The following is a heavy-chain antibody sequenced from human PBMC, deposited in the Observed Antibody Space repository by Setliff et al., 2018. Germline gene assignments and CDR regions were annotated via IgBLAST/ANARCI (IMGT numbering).Heavy chain of an antibody. CDR2: INYSGST. D-gene: IGHD5-12*01. J-gene: IGHJ6*03. CDR1: GDSLSSGTQY. V-gene: IGHV4-39*01. Sequence: SETLSLTCSVLGDSLSSGTQYWAWIRQPPGKGLEWIGNINYSGSTYYNPSLKSRVTMSVDASRNQVSLKVTSVTVEDTAVYYCAKVDIDYIMTRDNTWQYIFYMDVWGRGTTVTVSS. CDR3: AKVDIDYIMTRDNTWQYIFYMDV.